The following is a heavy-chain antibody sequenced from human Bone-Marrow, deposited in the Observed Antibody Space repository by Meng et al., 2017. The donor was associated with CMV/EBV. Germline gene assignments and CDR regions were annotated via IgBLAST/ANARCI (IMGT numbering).Heavy chain of an antibody. CDR2: IYPDDSDT. CDR1: GYSFSNYW. CDR3: ASQSPPSSSIWNAFTI. J-gene: IGHJ3*02. V-gene: IGHV5-51*01. D-gene: IGHD6-13*01. Sequence: GESLKISCAGSGYSFSNYWIGWVRQMPGKGLEWMGIIYPDDSDTRYSPSFEGQVTISVDKSISTAYLQWSSLRASDTAMYYCASQSPPSSSIWNAFTIWGQGTMVTVSS.